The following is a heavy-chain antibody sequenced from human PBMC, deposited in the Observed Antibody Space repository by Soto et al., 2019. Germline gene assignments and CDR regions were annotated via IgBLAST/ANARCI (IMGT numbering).Heavy chain of an antibody. D-gene: IGHD6-19*01. J-gene: IGHJ4*02. CDR3: ARGDSSGWSRGGFDY. V-gene: IGHV6-1*01. CDR2: TYYRSKWYK. CDR1: GDSVSSNSAA. Sequence: SQTLSLTCAISGDSVSSNSAAWNWIRQSPSRGLEWLGRTYYRSKWYKDYAVSVKSRITINPDTSKKQFSLQLNSVTPEDTDVYYCARGDSSGWSRGGFDYWGQGTLVTVSS.